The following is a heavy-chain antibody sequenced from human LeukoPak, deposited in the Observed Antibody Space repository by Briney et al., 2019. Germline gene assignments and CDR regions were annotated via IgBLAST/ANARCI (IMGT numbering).Heavy chain of an antibody. CDR3: ARGPSTVTTPYYFDY. CDR1: GYTFTSYG. Sequence: GASVKVSCKASGYTFTSYGINWVRQATGQGLEWMGWMNPNSGNTGYAQKFQGRVTITRNTSISTAYMELSSLRSEDTAVYYCARGPSTVTTPYYFDYWGQGTLVTVSS. V-gene: IGHV1-8*03. CDR2: MNPNSGNT. D-gene: IGHD4-17*01. J-gene: IGHJ4*02.